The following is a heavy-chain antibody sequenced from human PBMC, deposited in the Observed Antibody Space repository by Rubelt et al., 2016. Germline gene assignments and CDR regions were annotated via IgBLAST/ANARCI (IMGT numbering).Heavy chain of an antibody. J-gene: IGHJ4*02. CDR2: IYYSGST. D-gene: IGHD2-2*01. CDR1: GGSISSSSYY. CDR3: ARGEAEGGIVVVPAAV. Sequence: QLQLQESGPGLVKPSETLSLTCTVSGGSISSSSYYWGWIRQPPGKGLEWIGSIYYSGSTYYNPSLYGRVTLSVDTSKNRFSLKLSSVPAADTAVYYCARGEAEGGIVVVPAAVWGQGTLVTVSS. V-gene: IGHV4-39*07.